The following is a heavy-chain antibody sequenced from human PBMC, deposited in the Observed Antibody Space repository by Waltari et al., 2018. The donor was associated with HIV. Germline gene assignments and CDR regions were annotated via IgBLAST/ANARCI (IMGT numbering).Heavy chain of an antibody. J-gene: IGHJ4*02. CDR1: GFTFSSYW. D-gene: IGHD2-2*01. V-gene: IGHV3-74*01. Sequence: EVQLVEYGGGLVEPGGSLRISCVASGFTFSSYWMHWVRKAPGKGLMVVSRINSDGSSTTYADSVKGRFTISRDNAKNTLYLQMNSLRAEDTAVYYCARHLPANDYWGQGTLVTVSS. CDR3: ARHLPANDY. CDR2: INSDGSST.